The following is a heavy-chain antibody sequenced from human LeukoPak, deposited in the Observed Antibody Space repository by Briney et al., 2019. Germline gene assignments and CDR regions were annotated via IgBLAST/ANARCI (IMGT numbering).Heavy chain of an antibody. CDR2: ISGSGGST. CDR3: APPLGGDYGPESEGY. Sequence: GGSLRLSCAASEFNFKTYGMSWVRQAPGKGLEWVSAISGSGGSTYYADSVKGRFTISRDNSKNTLYLQMNSLRAEDTAVYYCAPPLGGDYGPESEGYWGQGTLVTVSS. D-gene: IGHD4-17*01. V-gene: IGHV3-23*01. J-gene: IGHJ4*02. CDR1: EFNFKTYG.